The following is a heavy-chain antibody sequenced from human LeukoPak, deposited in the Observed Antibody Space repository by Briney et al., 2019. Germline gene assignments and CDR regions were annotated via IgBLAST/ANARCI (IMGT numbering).Heavy chain of an antibody. CDR2: ISSNGGST. V-gene: IGHV3-64D*06. CDR3: VKGSAVPDAYYYYGMDV. D-gene: IGHD3-3*01. Sequence: GGSLRLSCSAFGFTFSSYAMHWDRQAPGKGLEYVSAISSNGGSTYYADSVKGRFTISRDNSKNTLYLQMSSLRAEDTAVYYCVKGSAVPDAYYYYGMDVWGKGPTVTVSS. CDR1: GFTFSSYA. J-gene: IGHJ6*04.